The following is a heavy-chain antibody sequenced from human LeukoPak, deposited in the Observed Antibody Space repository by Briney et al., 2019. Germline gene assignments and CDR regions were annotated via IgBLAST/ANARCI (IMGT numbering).Heavy chain of an antibody. J-gene: IGHJ6*02. Sequence: ASVTVSCTASGYTFTGYYMHWVRQAPGQGLEWMGWINPNSGGTNYAQKFQGRVTMTRDTSISTAYMELSRLRSDDTAVYYCARDDGSAIVVVPARYYYYGMDVWGQGTTVTVSS. CDR1: GYTFTGYY. V-gene: IGHV1-2*02. CDR3: ARDDGSAIVVVPARYYYYGMDV. CDR2: INPNSGGT. D-gene: IGHD2-2*01.